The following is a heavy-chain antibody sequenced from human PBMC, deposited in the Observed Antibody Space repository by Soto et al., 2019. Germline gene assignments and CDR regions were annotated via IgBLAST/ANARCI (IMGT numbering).Heavy chain of an antibody. Sequence: PSETLSLTCSVSGASISNPAYYWGWFRQPPGGGLDFIAYIFYTGSAYYNPSLKSRLTMSVDTSQNQCSLRLSSVTAADTAVYFCGRYNLLWFDPWGQGTLVTVSS. D-gene: IGHD1-1*01. CDR3: GRYNLLWFDP. CDR1: GASISNPAYY. V-gene: IGHV4-30-4*01. J-gene: IGHJ5*02. CDR2: IFYTGSA.